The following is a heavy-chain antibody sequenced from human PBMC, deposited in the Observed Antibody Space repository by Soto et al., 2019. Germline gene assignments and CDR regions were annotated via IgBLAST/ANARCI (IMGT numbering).Heavy chain of an antibody. CDR3: ARGYSRIPAKYYYYGMDV. CDR2: ISAYNGNT. V-gene: IGHV1-18*01. J-gene: IGHJ6*02. Sequence: ASVKVSCKASGYTFTSYGISWVRQAPGQGLEWMGWISAYNGNTNYAQKLQGRVTMTTDTSTSTAYMELRSLRSDDTAVYYCARGYSRIPAKYYYYGMDVWGHANTVNVS. CDR1: GYTFTSYG. D-gene: IGHD6-13*01.